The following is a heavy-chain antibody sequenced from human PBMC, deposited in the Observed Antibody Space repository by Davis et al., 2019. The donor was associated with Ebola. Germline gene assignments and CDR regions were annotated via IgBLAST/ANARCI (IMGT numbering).Heavy chain of an antibody. Sequence: AASVKVSCKASGYTFTGYYMHWVRQAPGQGLEWMGWINPNSGGTNYAQKFQGWVTMTRATSISTAYMELSRLRSDDTAVYYCARGTRLSPGIAVAARLGWSPPQQNESTEGYFDLWGRGTLVTVSS. V-gene: IGHV1-2*04. CDR3: ARGTRLSPGIAVAARLGWSPPQQNESTEGYFDL. CDR2: INPNSGGT. D-gene: IGHD6-19*01. J-gene: IGHJ2*01. CDR1: GYTFTGYY.